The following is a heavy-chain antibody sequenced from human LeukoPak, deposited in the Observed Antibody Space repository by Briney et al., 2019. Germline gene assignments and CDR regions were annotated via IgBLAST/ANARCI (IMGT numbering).Heavy chain of an antibody. CDR1: GGTFSSYA. D-gene: IGHD2/OR15-2a*01. Sequence: SVTVSCKASGGTFSSYAISWVRQAPGQGLEWMGRIIPILGIANYAQKFQGRVTITADKSASTAYMELSSLRSEDTAVYYCARETTSLFDSWGQGTLVTVSS. V-gene: IGHV1-69*04. CDR3: ARETTSLFDS. J-gene: IGHJ4*02. CDR2: IIPILGIA.